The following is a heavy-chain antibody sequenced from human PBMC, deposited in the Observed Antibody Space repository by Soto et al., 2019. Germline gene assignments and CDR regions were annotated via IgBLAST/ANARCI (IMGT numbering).Heavy chain of an antibody. CDR2: IYYSGTT. D-gene: IGHD1-26*01. J-gene: IGHJ3*02. CDR3: ARGRGGTYDAFDI. CDR1: GGSMSRYF. Sequence: SETLSLTCTVSGGSMSRYFWSWIRQPPGKGLEWVGYIYYSGTTNYNPSLKSRVTTSLDTSKNQFSLKVVSLTAADTAFYYCARGRGGTYDAFDIWGPGTLVTVSS. V-gene: IGHV4-59*01.